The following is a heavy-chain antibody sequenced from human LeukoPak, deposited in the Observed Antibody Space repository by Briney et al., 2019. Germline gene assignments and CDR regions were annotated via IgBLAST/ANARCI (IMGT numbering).Heavy chain of an antibody. D-gene: IGHD3-10*01. J-gene: IGHJ1*01. Sequence: HPGGSLRLSCAASGFTFSSYAMSWVRQAPGKGLEWVSAISGSGGSTYYADSVKGRFIISRDNSKNTLYLQMNSLRAEDTAVYYCAKDHYYGSGSYPRYFQHWGQGTLVTVST. V-gene: IGHV3-23*01. CDR3: AKDHYYGSGSYPRYFQH. CDR2: ISGSGGST. CDR1: GFTFSSYA.